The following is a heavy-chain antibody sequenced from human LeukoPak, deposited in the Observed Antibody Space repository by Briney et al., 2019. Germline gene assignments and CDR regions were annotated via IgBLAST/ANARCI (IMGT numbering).Heavy chain of an antibody. Sequence: PGGSLRLSCAASGFTFSSYWMHWVRQAPGKGLVWVSRINSDGSSTSCADSVKGRFTISRDNAKNTLYLQMNSLRAEDTAVYYCARAPVAGTFNYYYGMDVWGQGTTVTVSS. J-gene: IGHJ6*02. CDR2: INSDGSST. D-gene: IGHD6-19*01. CDR3: ARAPVAGTFNYYYGMDV. V-gene: IGHV3-74*01. CDR1: GFTFSSYW.